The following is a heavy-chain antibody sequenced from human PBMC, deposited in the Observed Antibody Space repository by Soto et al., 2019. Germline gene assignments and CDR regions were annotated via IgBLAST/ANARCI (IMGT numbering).Heavy chain of an antibody. CDR1: GFTVSSDH. V-gene: IGHV3-53*02. CDR3: AREAAGSDL. Sequence: EMQLVETVGGLIQPGGSLRLSCAASGFTVSSDHMSWVRQAPGKGLEWISVMYYGGTTYYAASVQGRFTISRDSSTNALDLQLTDLRADDTAVYYCAREAAGSDLWIQGTMFTVS. J-gene: IGHJ3*01. CDR2: MYYGGTT. D-gene: IGHD6-13*01.